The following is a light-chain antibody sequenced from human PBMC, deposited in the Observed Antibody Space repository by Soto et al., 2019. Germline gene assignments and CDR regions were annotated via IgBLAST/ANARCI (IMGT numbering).Light chain of an antibody. J-gene: IGLJ2*01. CDR1: SSDVGSYNL. V-gene: IGLV2-23*01. CDR2: EGT. Sequence: QSVLTQPASVSGSPGQSITLSCTGTSSDVGSYNLVSWYQLHPGKAPKLMIYEGTKRPSGVSNRFSGSKSGSTASPTISGLQAEDEADYYCCSYAGSSSYVVFGGGTKLTVL. CDR3: CSYAGSSSYVV.